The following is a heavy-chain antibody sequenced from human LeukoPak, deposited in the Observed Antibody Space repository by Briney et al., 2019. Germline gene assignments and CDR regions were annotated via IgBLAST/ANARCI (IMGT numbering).Heavy chain of an antibody. J-gene: IGHJ4*02. D-gene: IGHD6-19*01. CDR1: GGSISSYY. CDR2: IYHSGST. V-gene: IGHV4-59*01. Sequence: SETLSLTCTVSGGSISSYYWSWIRQPPGKGLEWIGYIYHSGSTNYNPSLKSRVTISVDTSKNQFSLKLSSVTAADTAVYYCASERYSSGWASWGQGTLVTVSS. CDR3: ASERYSSGWAS.